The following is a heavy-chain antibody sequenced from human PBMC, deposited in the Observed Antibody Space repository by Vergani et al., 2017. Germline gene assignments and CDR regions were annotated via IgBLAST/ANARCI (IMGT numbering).Heavy chain of an antibody. CDR1: GYTFTGYY. Sequence: QVQLVQSGAEVKKPGASVKVSCKASGYTFTGYYMHWVRQAPGQGLEWMGWINPNSGGTNYAQKFQGWVTMTRDTSISTAYMELSRLRSDDTAVYYCARPRGGLTVDDAFDIWGQGTMVTVSS. J-gene: IGHJ3*02. D-gene: IGHD1-26*01. CDR2: INPNSGGT. CDR3: ARPRGGLTVDDAFDI. V-gene: IGHV1-2*04.